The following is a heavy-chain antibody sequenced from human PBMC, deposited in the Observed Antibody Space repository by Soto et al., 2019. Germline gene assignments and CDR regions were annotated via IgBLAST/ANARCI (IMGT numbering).Heavy chain of an antibody. D-gene: IGHD6-6*01. CDR2: IYWNDDK. J-gene: IGHJ3*02. V-gene: IGHV2-5*01. CDR3: ARGLATLPVFAFDI. CDR1: GISLSTSGVG. Sequence: ESGPTLVNPTQTLTLTCTLSGISLSTSGVGLGWIRQTPGKALEWLALIYWNDDKHYSPSLKTRLTITKDTSKNQAVLTMTNMDPVDTATYYCARGLATLPVFAFDIWGQGPVVTV.